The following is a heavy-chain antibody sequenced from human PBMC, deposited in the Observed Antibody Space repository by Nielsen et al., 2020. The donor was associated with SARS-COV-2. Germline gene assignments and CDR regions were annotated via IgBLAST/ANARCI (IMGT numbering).Heavy chain of an antibody. V-gene: IGHV4-30-4*07. Sequence: SCAVSGGSISSGGYSWSWIRQPPGKGLEWIGYIYYGGSTYYNPSLKSRVTISVDTSKNQFSLKLSSVTAADTAVYYCARDRVAAAGTAPNYYYYYGMDVWGQGTTVTVSS. D-gene: IGHD6-13*01. CDR1: GGSISSGGYS. CDR3: ARDRVAAAGTAPNYYYYYGMDV. J-gene: IGHJ6*02. CDR2: IYYGGST.